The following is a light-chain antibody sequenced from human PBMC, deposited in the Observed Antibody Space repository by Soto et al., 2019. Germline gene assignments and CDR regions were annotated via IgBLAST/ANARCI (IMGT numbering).Light chain of an antibody. CDR2: DAS. J-gene: IGKJ2*01. CDR1: QGIGSA. V-gene: IGKV1-13*02. CDR3: QQSSSTPYT. Sequence: AIQLTQSPSSLSASVGDRVSITCRASQGIGSALAWYQLKPGAAPALLIYDASTLESGVPSRFSGSRSGADFTLTISSLQPEDFATYYCQQSSSTPYTFGRGNKVEIK.